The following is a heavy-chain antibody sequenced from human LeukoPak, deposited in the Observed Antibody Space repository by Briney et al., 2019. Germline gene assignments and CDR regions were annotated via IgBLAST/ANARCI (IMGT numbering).Heavy chain of an antibody. V-gene: IGHV1-69*05. Sequence: SVKVSCKASGGTFSSYAISWVRQAPGQGLEWMGGIIPIFGTANYAQKFQGRVTMTRDTSTSTVYMELSSLRSEDTAVYYCARDGGAMVVTRNWFDPWGQGTLVTVSS. J-gene: IGHJ5*02. CDR1: GGTFSSYA. CDR3: ARDGGAMVVTRNWFDP. CDR2: IIPIFGTA. D-gene: IGHD4-23*01.